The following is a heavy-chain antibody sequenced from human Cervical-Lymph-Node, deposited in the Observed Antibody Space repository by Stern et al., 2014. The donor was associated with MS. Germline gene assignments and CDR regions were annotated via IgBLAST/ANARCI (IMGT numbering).Heavy chain of an antibody. Sequence: QVQLQESGPGLVKPSETLSLTCTVSGGSISSYYWSWIRQPPGKGLEWIGYIYYSWSTNYSPSLKTRVTISVDTSKNQFSLKLSSVTAADTAVYYCARGATQAFDPWGQGTLVTVSS. V-gene: IGHV4-59*01. CDR1: GGSISSYY. J-gene: IGHJ5*02. CDR3: ARGATQAFDP. CDR2: IYYSWST.